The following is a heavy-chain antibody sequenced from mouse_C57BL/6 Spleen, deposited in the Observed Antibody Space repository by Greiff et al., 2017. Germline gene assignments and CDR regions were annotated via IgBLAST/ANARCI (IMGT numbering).Heavy chain of an antibody. J-gene: IGHJ1*03. CDR1: GFTFSDYG. Sequence: EVQGVESGGGLVKPGGSLKLSCAASGFTFSDYGMHWVRQAPEKGLEWVAYISSGSSTIYYADTVKGRFTISRDNAKNTLFLQMTSLRSEDTAMYYCARYTYYGSSLWYFDVWGTGTTVTVSS. CDR2: ISSGSSTI. CDR3: ARYTYYGSSLWYFDV. D-gene: IGHD1-1*01. V-gene: IGHV5-17*01.